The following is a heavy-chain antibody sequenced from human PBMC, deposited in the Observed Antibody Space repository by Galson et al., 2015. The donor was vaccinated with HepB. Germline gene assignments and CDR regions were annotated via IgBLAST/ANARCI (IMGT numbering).Heavy chain of an antibody. J-gene: IGHJ4*02. CDR3: AKEGTVDYYDSSGYSDY. CDR2: ISGSGGST. V-gene: IGHV3-23*01. D-gene: IGHD3-22*01. Sequence: SLRLSCAASGFTFSSYAMSWVRQTPGKGLEWVSTISGSGGSTYFADSVKGRFTISRDNSKNTLYLQMNSLRAEDTAVYYCAKEGTVDYYDSSGYSDYWGQGTLVTVSS. CDR1: GFTFSSYA.